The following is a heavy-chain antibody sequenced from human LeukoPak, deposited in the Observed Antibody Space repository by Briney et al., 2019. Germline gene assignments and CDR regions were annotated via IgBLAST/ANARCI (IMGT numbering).Heavy chain of an antibody. J-gene: IGHJ3*02. V-gene: IGHV4-34*01. CDR1: GGSFSGYY. Sequence: ETLSLTCAVYGGSFSGYYWSWIRQPPGKGLEWIGEINHSGSTNYNPSLKSRVTISVDTSKNQFSLKLSSVTAADTAVYYCARGVQIWGQGTMVTVSS. CDR2: INHSGST. CDR3: ARGVQI.